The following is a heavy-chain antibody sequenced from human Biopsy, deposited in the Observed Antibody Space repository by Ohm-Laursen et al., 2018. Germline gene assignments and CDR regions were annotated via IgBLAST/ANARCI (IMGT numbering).Heavy chain of an antibody. CDR1: GGPIDSYY. CDR3: ASAGYNPDWNFDL. J-gene: IGHJ2*01. CDR2: IYFTGRT. Sequence: SETLSLIYTVSGGPIDSYYWSWIRQPPGKALEWIGYIYFTGRTSYNPSLKSRVTMSVNTSKKQFSLRLSSVTAADTAVYYCASAGYNPDWNFDLWGRGTRVTVSS. D-gene: IGHD5-24*01. V-gene: IGHV4-59*12.